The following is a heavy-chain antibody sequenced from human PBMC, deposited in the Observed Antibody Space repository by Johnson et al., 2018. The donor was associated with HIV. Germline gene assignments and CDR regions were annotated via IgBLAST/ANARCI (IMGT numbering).Heavy chain of an antibody. CDR1: GFTFSSYA. V-gene: IGHV3-23*04. J-gene: IGHJ3*02. CDR2: ISGSGGST. D-gene: IGHD2-8*02. CDR3: AREDPYDYSTGPDIFDI. Sequence: VQLVESGGGLVQPGGSLRLSCAASGFTFSSYAMSWVRQAPGKGLEWVSAISGSGGSTYNADSVKGRFTISRDNPRNTLYLQMNSLRAEDTAVYYCAREDPYDYSTGPDIFDIWGQGTMVTVS.